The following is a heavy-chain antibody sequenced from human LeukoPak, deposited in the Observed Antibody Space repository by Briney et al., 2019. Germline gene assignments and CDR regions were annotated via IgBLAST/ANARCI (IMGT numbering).Heavy chain of an antibody. Sequence: PSETLSLTCTVSGGSISSSNWWSWVRQPPGKGLEWIGEIYHSGSTNYNPSLKSRVTISVDKSKNQFSLKLSSVTAADTAVYYCARHDDYGDFRLGYWGQGTLVTVSS. CDR2: IYHSGST. D-gene: IGHD4-17*01. CDR3: ARHDDYGDFRLGY. CDR1: GGSISSSNW. V-gene: IGHV4-4*02. J-gene: IGHJ4*02.